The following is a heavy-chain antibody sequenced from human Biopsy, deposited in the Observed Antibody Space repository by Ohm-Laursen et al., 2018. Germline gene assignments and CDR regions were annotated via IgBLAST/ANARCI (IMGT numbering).Heavy chain of an antibody. CDR3: VRLEAGLFDAFDI. CDR1: GFTFSTYE. CDR2: ISHSSGPT. V-gene: IGHV3-48*03. Sequence: SLRLSCSASGFTFSTYEMNWVRQAPGKGLEWISFISHSSGPTNYEDSVRGRFTISRDNAKNALYLQMNSLRVEDTAFYYCVRLEAGLFDAFDIWGHGTTVTVSS. J-gene: IGHJ3*02. D-gene: IGHD6-19*01.